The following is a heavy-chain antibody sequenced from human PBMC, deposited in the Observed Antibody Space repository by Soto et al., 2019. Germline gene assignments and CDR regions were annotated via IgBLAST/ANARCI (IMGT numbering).Heavy chain of an antibody. CDR3: ARESEDLTSNFDY. Sequence: VGSLRLSCAASGFTFTRYSMNWVRQAPGKGLEWVSSISSTTNYIYYGDSMKGRFTISRDNAKNSLYLEMNSLRAEGTAVYYCARESEDLTSNFDYWGQGTLVTVS. V-gene: IGHV3-21*06. J-gene: IGHJ4*02. CDR2: ISSTTNYI. CDR1: GFTFTRYS.